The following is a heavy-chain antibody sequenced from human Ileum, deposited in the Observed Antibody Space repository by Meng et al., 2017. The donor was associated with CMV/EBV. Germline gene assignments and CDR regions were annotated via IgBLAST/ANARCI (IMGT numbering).Heavy chain of an antibody. CDR1: GDSVSSNSVT. Sequence: GRSHQSGPVLVKPSQTLSLTCSISGDSVSSNSVTWNWIRQSPSRGLEWLGRTYYRSKWYNDYAVSVKSRITINPDTSKNQFSLQLNSMTPEDTAVYYCTSAYYYDSSGYYDYWGQGTLVTVSS. D-gene: IGHD3-22*01. CDR3: TSAYYYDSSGYYDY. CDR2: TYYRSKWYN. V-gene: IGHV6-1*01. J-gene: IGHJ4*02.